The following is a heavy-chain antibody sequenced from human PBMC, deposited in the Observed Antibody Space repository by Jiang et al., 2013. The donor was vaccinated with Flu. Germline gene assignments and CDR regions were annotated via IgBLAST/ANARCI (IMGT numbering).Heavy chain of an antibody. J-gene: IGHJ4*02. CDR2: ISAYNGNT. D-gene: IGHD4-17*01. V-gene: IGHV1-18*01. CDR1: GYTFTSYG. Sequence: GAEVKKPGASVKVSCKASGYTFTSYGISWVRQAPGQGLEWMGWISAYNGNTNYAQKLQGRVTMTTDTSTSTAYMELRSLRSDDTAVYYCAREYQASNDYGVQKGVDYWGQGTLVTVSS. CDR3: AREYQASNDYGVQKGVDY.